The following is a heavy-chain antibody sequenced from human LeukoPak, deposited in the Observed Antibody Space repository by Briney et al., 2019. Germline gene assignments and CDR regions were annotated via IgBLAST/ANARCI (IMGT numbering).Heavy chain of an antibody. J-gene: IGHJ4*02. V-gene: IGHV1-2*02. CDR2: INPNSGGT. D-gene: IGHD3-16*02. CDR3: ARGMERYDYVWGSYPRGGNFDY. Sequence: ASVKVSCKASGYTFTGYYMHWVRQAPGQGLEWMGWINPNSGGTNYAQKFQCRVTMTRDTSISTAYMELSRLRSDDTAVYYCARGMERYDYVWGSYPRGGNFDYWGQGTLVTVSS. CDR1: GYTFTGYY.